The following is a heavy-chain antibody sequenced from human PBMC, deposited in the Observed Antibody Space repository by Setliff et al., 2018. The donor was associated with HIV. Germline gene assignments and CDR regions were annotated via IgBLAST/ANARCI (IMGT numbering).Heavy chain of an antibody. CDR1: ATFTNVD. J-gene: IGHJ6*04. Sequence: ASVKVSCKASATFTNVDIHWLRRATGQGLEWMRWMNPNSGVSGYGQKFQGRVTMTRDTSISTAYMELSSLTSEDTAVYYCARGKGVGGVIITGGLDVWGKGTTVTVSS. V-gene: IGHV1-8*01. CDR3: ARGKGVGGVIITGGLDV. CDR2: MNPNSGVS. D-gene: IGHD3-10*01.